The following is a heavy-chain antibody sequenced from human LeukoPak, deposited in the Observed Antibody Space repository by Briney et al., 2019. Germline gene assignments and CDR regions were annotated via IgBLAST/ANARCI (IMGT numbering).Heavy chain of an antibody. J-gene: IGHJ4*02. CDR1: GYTFTGYY. D-gene: IGHD6-13*01. CDR3: ARDRSSSSWYSDFDY. Sequence: GASVKVSCKASGYTFTGYYMHLVRQAPGQGLEWMGRINPNSGGTNYAQKFQGRVTMTRDTSISTAYMELSRLRSDDTAVYYCARDRSSSSWYSDFDYWGQGTLVTVSS. V-gene: IGHV1-2*06. CDR2: INPNSGGT.